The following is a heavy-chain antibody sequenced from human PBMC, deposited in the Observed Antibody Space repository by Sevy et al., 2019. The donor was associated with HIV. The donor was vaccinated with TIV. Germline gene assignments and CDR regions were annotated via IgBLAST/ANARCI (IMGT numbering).Heavy chain of an antibody. J-gene: IGHJ6*03. CDR2: IYYSGST. CDR1: GGSISSSSYY. CDR3: ARHFSVVVPPHGPRPYYMDV. Sequence: SETLSLTCTVSGGSISSSSYYWGWIRQPPGKGLEWIGSIYYSGSTYYNPSLKGRVTISVDTSKNQFSLKLSSVTAAATAVYYCARHFSVVVPPHGPRPYYMDVWGKGTTVTVSS. D-gene: IGHD2-2*01. V-gene: IGHV4-39*01.